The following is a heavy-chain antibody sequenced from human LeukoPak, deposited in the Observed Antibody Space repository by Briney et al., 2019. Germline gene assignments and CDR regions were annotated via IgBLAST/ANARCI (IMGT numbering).Heavy chain of an antibody. CDR1: GYTFTSYD. CDR3: ARGPYYDFWSGYLRGPGPPDY. V-gene: IGHV1-8*03. Sequence: ASVKVSCKASGYTFTSYDINWVRQATGQGLEWMGWMNPNSGNTGYARKFQGRVTITRNTSISTAYMELSSLRSEDMAVYYCARGPYYDFWSGYLRGPGPPDYWGQGTLVTVSS. D-gene: IGHD3-3*01. J-gene: IGHJ4*02. CDR2: MNPNSGNT.